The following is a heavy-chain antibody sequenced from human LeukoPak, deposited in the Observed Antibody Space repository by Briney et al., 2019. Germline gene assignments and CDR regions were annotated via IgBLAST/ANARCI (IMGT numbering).Heavy chain of an antibody. D-gene: IGHD1-26*01. Sequence: GASVKVSCKASRGTFSSYAISWVRQAPGQGLEWMGGINPIFGTANYAQKFQGRVTITADEYTSTAYMELSSLRSEDTAVYYCASGGSYSGFDPWGQGTLVTVSS. J-gene: IGHJ5*02. CDR1: RGTFSSYA. V-gene: IGHV1-69*01. CDR3: ASGGSYSGFDP. CDR2: INPIFGTA.